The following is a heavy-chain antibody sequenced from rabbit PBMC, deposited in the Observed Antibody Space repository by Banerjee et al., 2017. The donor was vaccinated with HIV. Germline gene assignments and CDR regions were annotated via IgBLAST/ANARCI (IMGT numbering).Heavy chain of an antibody. CDR3: ARAAGDAGFGYALTRLDL. Sequence: EESGGGLVQPEGSLTLTCKASGLDFSSSYWIYWVRQAPGKGPEWIACIYTSSDNTYYASWAEGRFTISKTSSTTVTLQMTSLTAADTATYFCARAAGDAGFGYALTRLDLWGPGTLVTVS. D-gene: IGHD6-1*01. J-gene: IGHJ3*01. V-gene: IGHV1S45*01. CDR1: GLDFSSSYW. CDR2: IYTSSDNT.